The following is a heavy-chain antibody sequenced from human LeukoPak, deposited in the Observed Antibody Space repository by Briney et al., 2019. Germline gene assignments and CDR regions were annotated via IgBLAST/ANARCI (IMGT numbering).Heavy chain of an antibody. CDR3: ARAMKSGTTPYNWFDP. Sequence: ASVKVSCKASGYTFTGYYMHWVRQAPGQGLEWMGWINPNSGGTNYAQKFQGRVTMTRDTSISTAYMELSRLRSDDTAVYYCARAMKSGTTPYNWFDPWGQGTLVTVSS. D-gene: IGHD1-1*01. J-gene: IGHJ5*02. CDR2: INPNSGGT. CDR1: GYTFTGYY. V-gene: IGHV1-2*02.